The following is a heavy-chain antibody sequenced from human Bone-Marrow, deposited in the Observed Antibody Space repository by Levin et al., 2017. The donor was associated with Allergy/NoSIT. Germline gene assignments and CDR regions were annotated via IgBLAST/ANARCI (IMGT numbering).Heavy chain of an antibody. V-gene: IGHV1-69*01. D-gene: IGHD4-23*01. CDR2: IIPIFGAP. CDR1: GGTLSTYA. Sequence: KISCKSSGGTLSTYAISWVRQAPGQGLEWMGGIIPIFGAPHYAQNFQGRVTITADPSTSTTYMVLYSLRSEDTAMYYCAREDDGGNYYFDYWGQGTLVTVSS. J-gene: IGHJ4*02. CDR3: AREDDGGNYYFDY.